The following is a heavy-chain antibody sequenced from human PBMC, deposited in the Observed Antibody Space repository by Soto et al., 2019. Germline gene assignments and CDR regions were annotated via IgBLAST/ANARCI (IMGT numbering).Heavy chain of an antibody. Sequence: ASVKVSCKASGYTFRNYGITWVRQAPGQGLEWMAWISPYNGNTNYAQDLQGRVTMTTDTSTSTAYMELRSLTSEDTAMYYCARGKGMEEKYYYYGMDIWGQGTTVTVSS. J-gene: IGHJ6*02. CDR1: GYTFRNYG. D-gene: IGHD1-1*01. CDR2: ISPYNGNT. CDR3: ARGKGMEEKYYYYGMDI. V-gene: IGHV1-18*01.